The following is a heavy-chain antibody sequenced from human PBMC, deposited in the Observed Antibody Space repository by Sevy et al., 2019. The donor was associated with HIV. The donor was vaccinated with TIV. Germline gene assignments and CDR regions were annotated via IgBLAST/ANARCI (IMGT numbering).Heavy chain of an antibody. V-gene: IGHV3-30*18. J-gene: IGHJ4*02. CDR3: AKDLLGDYYDSSGVLDY. D-gene: IGHD3-22*01. CDR2: ISYDGSDK. Sequence: GGSLRPSCAASGFTFSSYGMHWVRQAPGKGLEWVAVISYDGSDKFYADSVKGRFTISRDNSKNTVYLQMNSLGPEDAAVYYCAKDLLGDYYDSSGVLDYWGQGTLVTVSS. CDR1: GFTFSSYG.